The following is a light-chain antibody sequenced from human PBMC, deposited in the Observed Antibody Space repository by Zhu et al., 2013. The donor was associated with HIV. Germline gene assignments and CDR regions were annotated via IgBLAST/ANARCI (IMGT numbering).Light chain of an antibody. CDR2: EVS. CDR1: SSDVGGYNY. Sequence: QSALTQPASVSGSPGQSITISCTGTSSDVGGYNYVSWYQQHPGKAPKLMIYEVSYRPSGVSNRFSVSKSGNTASLTISGLQAEDEADYYCSSYTSSSTLVFGTGTTVTVL. V-gene: IGLV2-14*01. J-gene: IGLJ1*01. CDR3: SSYTSSSTLV.